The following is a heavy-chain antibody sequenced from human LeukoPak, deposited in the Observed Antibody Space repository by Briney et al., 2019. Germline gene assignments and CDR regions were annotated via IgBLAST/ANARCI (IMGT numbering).Heavy chain of an antibody. Sequence: GASVKVSCKASGYTFTGYYMHWVRQAPGQGLEWMGWINPNSGGTNYAQKLQGRVTMTTDTSTSTAYMELRSLRSDDTAVYYCASTRYCSGGSCYLGFDPWGQGTLVTVSS. V-gene: IGHV1-2*02. D-gene: IGHD2-15*01. J-gene: IGHJ5*02. CDR2: INPNSGGT. CDR1: GYTFTGYY. CDR3: ASTRYCSGGSCYLGFDP.